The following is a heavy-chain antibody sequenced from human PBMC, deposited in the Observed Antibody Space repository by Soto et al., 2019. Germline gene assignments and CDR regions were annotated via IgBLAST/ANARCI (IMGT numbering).Heavy chain of an antibody. CDR2: ISGSGGRS. CDR1: GFTFSNYA. J-gene: IGHJ4*02. D-gene: IGHD3-16*01. CDR3: AKAYFVWSSEQPYYFDY. Sequence: EVQLLDSGGGLVQPGGSLRLSCAASGFTFSNYAMTWVRQGPGKGLEWVSGISGSGGRSYYADSVKGRFTISRDNSKSTFYLQMNSLRAEDPAVYYCAKAYFVWSSEQPYYFDYWGQGTLGTVSS. V-gene: IGHV3-23*01.